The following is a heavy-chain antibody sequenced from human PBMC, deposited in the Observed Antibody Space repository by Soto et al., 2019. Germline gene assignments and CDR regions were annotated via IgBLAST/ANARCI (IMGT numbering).Heavy chain of an antibody. Sequence: QVQLVQSGAEVKKPGASVKVSCKASGYNFTSYGSSWVRHAPVQGLEWMGWISAYNCNTNDAQTLQGRLTMTTGTSRTTAYMELRSLRSEDTDVYYCARDESSGYLDYWGQGTLVTVSS. CDR3: ARDESSGYLDY. CDR1: GYNFTSYG. CDR2: ISAYNCNT. D-gene: IGHD3-22*01. J-gene: IGHJ4*01. V-gene: IGHV1-18*01.